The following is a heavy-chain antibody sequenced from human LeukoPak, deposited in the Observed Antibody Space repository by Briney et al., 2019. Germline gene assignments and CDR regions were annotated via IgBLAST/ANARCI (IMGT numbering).Heavy chain of an antibody. CDR1: SGSINSYY. J-gene: IGHJ4*02. CDR2: IYTTGKT. CDR3: ARHGYTASHYFLDF. Sequence: PSETLSLTCTVSSGSINSYYWGWVRQPAGRGLEWIGRIYTTGKTDYNPSLKSRLTMSVDTSKRQFSLNLTSVTAADTAIYFCARHGYTASHYFLDFWSQGTLVAVSS. V-gene: IGHV4-4*07. D-gene: IGHD3-16*01.